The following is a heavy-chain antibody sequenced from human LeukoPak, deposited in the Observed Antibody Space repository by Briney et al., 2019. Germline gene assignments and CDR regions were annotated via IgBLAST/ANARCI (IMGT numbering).Heavy chain of an antibody. Sequence: KTGGSLRLSCAASGFTFSIYSMNWVRQAPGKGLEWVSSISSSSSYIYYADSVKGRFTISRDNAKNSLYLQMNSLRAEDTAVYYCARRRIGRSTSGYYFDYWGQGTLVTVSS. CDR3: ARRRIGRSTSGYYFDY. D-gene: IGHD2-15*01. J-gene: IGHJ4*02. CDR2: ISSSSSYI. CDR1: GFTFSIYS. V-gene: IGHV3-21*01.